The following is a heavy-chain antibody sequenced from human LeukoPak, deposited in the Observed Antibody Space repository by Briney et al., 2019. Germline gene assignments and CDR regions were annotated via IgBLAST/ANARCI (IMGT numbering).Heavy chain of an antibody. D-gene: IGHD5-18*01. CDR1: GGSISSYY. Sequence: SETLSLTCTVSGGSISSYYWSWIRQPPGKGLEWIGSIYYSGSTYYNPSLKSRVTISVDTSKNQFSLKLSSVTAADTAVYYCARLDVDTAMPYDYWGQGTLVTVSS. J-gene: IGHJ4*02. V-gene: IGHV4-39*01. CDR2: IYYSGST. CDR3: ARLDVDTAMPYDY.